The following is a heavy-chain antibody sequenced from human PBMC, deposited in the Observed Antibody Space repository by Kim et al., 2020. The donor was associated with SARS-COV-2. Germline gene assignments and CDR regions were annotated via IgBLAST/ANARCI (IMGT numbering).Heavy chain of an antibody. V-gene: IGHV3-9*01. D-gene: IGHD6-13*01. CDR1: GFTFGDYA. CDR2: ISWNSGNI. J-gene: IGHJ3*02. Sequence: GGSLRLSCAASGFTFGDYAMHWVRQAPAKGLEWVSGISWNSGNIGYADSVKGRFTISRDNTKNSLYLQMNSLGAEDTALYYCAKDKAAAGQGAFDIWGQGTIVTVSS. CDR3: AKDKAAAGQGAFDI.